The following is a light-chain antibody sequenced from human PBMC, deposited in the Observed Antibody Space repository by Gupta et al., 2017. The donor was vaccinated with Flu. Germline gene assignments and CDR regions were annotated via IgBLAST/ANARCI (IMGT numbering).Light chain of an antibody. CDR2: LGS. V-gene: IGKV2-28*01. CDR1: RSLLQNTGYNY. Sequence: VTPGEAASVSCRSSRSLLQNTGYNYLDWYLQKPGKSPQLLIYLGSARASGVPDRFSGSGSGTDFTLKINRVEAEDVGIYFCMQGLENPLTFGGGTKVEIQ. CDR3: MQGLENPLT. J-gene: IGKJ4*01.